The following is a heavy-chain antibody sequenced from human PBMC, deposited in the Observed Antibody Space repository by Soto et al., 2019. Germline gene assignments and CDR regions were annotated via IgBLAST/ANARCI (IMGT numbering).Heavy chain of an antibody. J-gene: IGHJ3*02. V-gene: IGHV3-30*03. Sequence: GGSLRLSCAASGFTFSSYGMHWVRQAPGKGLEWVAVISYDGSNKYYADSVKGRFTISRDNSKNTLYLQMNGLRAEDTAVYYCARERRDGYNVAFDIWGQGTMVTVSS. D-gene: IGHD5-12*01. CDR2: ISYDGSNK. CDR3: ARERRDGYNVAFDI. CDR1: GFTFSSYG.